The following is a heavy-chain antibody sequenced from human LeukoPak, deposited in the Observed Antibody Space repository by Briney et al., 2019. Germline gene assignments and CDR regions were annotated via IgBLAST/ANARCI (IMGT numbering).Heavy chain of an antibody. J-gene: IGHJ4*02. D-gene: IGHD1-26*01. Sequence: GGSLRLSCAASGFTFTSYSMNWVRQAPGKGLEWVSTISGGGGSTYYEDSVKGRFTISRDNSKNTLYLQVNSLRAEDTAVYYCAKGGKWDVTPFDYWGQGTLVTVSS. CDR3: AKGGKWDVTPFDY. V-gene: IGHV3-23*01. CDR1: GFTFTSYS. CDR2: ISGGGGST.